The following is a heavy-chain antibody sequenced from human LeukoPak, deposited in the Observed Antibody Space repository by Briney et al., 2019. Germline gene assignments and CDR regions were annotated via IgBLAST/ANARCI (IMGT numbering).Heavy chain of an antibody. V-gene: IGHV4-31*02. CDR2: IYYSGST. J-gene: IGHJ4*02. D-gene: IGHD6-6*01. Sequence: SETLSLTWTVSGGSISSGGYYWSWIRQHPGKSLEWIGYIYYSGSTYYNPSLKSRVTISVDTSKNQLSLKLSSVTAADTAVYYCARLYSSSFDYWGQGTLVTVSS. CDR3: ARLYSSSFDY. CDR1: GGSISSGGYY.